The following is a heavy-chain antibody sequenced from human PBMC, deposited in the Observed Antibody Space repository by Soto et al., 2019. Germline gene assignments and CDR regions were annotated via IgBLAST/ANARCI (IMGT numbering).Heavy chain of an antibody. J-gene: IGHJ4*02. CDR1: EGTFNSYA. CDR2: IIPYYNTL. D-gene: IGHD5-18*01. CDR3: ASGASRRLPSFFDS. V-gene: IGHV1-69*01. Sequence: QAQLVQSGAEVRKPGSSVKLSCKASEGTFNSYAIAWVRQAPGQGLEWMGGIIPYYNTLNYAQKFQDRVTIAADESTNTVYMELSMQRSDDTAVYFCASGASRRLPSFFDSWAQGTLVTVSS.